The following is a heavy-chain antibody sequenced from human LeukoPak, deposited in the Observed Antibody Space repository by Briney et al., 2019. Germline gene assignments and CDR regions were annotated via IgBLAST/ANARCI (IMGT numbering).Heavy chain of an antibody. V-gene: IGHV4-34*01. Sequence: TPSETLSLTCAVYGGSVSGYYWSWIRQPPGKGLEWIGSIYYSGSTYYNPSLKSRVTISVDTSKNQFSLKLSSVTAADTAVYYCARVPTDYDSSGSCFDYWGQGTLVTVSS. CDR2: IYYSGST. J-gene: IGHJ4*02. CDR1: GGSVSGYY. D-gene: IGHD3-22*01. CDR3: ARVPTDYDSSGSCFDY.